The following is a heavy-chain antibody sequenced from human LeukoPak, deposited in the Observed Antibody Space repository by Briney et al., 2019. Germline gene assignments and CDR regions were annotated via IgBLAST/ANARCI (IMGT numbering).Heavy chain of an antibody. V-gene: IGHV3-23*01. J-gene: IGHJ4*02. D-gene: IGHD3-22*01. Sequence: GGSLRLSCAASGFTFSSYAMSWVRQAPGKGLEWVSAISGSGGSTYYADSVKGRFTISRDNSKNTLYLQMNSLRAEDTAVYYCAKFAGYYDSSDYTPLLKYFDYWGQGTLVTVSS. CDR3: AKFAGYYDSSDYTPLLKYFDY. CDR1: GFTFSSYA. CDR2: ISGSGGST.